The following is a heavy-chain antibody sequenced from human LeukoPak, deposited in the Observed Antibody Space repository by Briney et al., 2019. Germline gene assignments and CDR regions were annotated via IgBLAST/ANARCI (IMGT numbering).Heavy chain of an antibody. Sequence: SETLSLTCTVSGGSIGSDDYYWSWIRQPAGKGLEWIGYIYYSGSTNYNPSLKSRVTMSVDTSKNQFSLKLSSVTAADTAVYYCAREEAEEGEYFQHWGQGTLVTVSS. V-gene: IGHV4-61*10. CDR1: GGSIGSDDYY. J-gene: IGHJ1*01. CDR3: AREEAEEGEYFQH. CDR2: IYYSGST.